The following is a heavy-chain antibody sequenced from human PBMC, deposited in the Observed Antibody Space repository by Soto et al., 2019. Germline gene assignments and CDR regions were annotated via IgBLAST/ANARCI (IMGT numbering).Heavy chain of an antibody. Sequence: QVQLVESGGGVVQPGRSLRLSCAASGFTFSSYGMHWVRQAPGKGLEWVAVISYDGSNKYYADSVKGRFTICRDNSKNTLYLQMNSLRAEDTAVYYCAKASGLYYYDSSGYYGYWGQGTLVTVSS. J-gene: IGHJ4*02. D-gene: IGHD3-22*01. CDR2: ISYDGSNK. V-gene: IGHV3-30*18. CDR1: GFTFSSYG. CDR3: AKASGLYYYDSSGYYGY.